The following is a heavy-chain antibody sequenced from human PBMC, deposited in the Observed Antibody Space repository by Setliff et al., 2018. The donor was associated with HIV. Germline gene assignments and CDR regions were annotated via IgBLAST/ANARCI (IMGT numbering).Heavy chain of an antibody. CDR3: ARGNTGRFGELLADYYYYMDV. CDR1: GDSISGFF. D-gene: IGHD3-10*01. Sequence: SETLSLTCNVSGDSISGFFWTWIRQPPGKRLEWIGYIYTSGSTNYNPSLKSRVTISVDTSKNQFSLKLSSVTAADTAVYYCARGNTGRFGELLADYYYYMDVWGKGTTVTVSS. CDR2: IYTSGST. J-gene: IGHJ6*03. V-gene: IGHV4-4*08.